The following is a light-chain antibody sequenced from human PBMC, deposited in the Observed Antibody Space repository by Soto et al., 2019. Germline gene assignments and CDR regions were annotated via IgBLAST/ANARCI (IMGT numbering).Light chain of an antibody. Sequence: EIQMTQSPSSLSASVGERATITCRASQCFSTNLDWYRQKSGQAPQVLIYAASTWESGVPSRFSGRGSGTDFTLTISGLQSEDFATYFCQQSYTTPRTFGAGTKVEIK. J-gene: IGKJ4*02. CDR1: QCFSTN. V-gene: IGKV1-39*01. CDR2: AAS. CDR3: QQSYTTPRT.